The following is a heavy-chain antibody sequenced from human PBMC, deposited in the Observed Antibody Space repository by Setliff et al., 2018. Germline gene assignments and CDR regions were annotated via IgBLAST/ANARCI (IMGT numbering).Heavy chain of an antibody. Sequence: GESLKISCKGSGYSFSSYWIGWVRQMPGKGLEWMGIIFPGDSDTRYSPSFQGQVTISADRSITTAYLQWSSLKASDTAIYYCARNRVALSDAFDIWGQGTMVTVSS. CDR2: IFPGDSDT. CDR3: ARNRVALSDAFDI. CDR1: GYSFSSYW. V-gene: IGHV5-51*01. J-gene: IGHJ3*02. D-gene: IGHD5-12*01.